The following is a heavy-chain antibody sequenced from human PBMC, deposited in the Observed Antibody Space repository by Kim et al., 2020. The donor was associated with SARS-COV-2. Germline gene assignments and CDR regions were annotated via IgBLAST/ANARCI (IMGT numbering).Heavy chain of an antibody. Sequence: GGSLRLSCAASGFTVSSNYMSWVRQAPGKGLEWVSVIYSGGSTYYADSVKGRFTISRHNSKNTLYLQMNSLRAEDTAVYYCARMGITMVRGVIGWFDPWGQGTLVTVSS. V-gene: IGHV3-53*04. J-gene: IGHJ5*02. CDR2: IYSGGST. CDR1: GFTVSSNY. D-gene: IGHD3-10*01. CDR3: ARMGITMVRGVIGWFDP.